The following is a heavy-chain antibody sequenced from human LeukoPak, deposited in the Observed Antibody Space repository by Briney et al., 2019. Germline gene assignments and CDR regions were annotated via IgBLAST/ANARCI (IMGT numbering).Heavy chain of an antibody. V-gene: IGHV4-4*07. CDR2: IYTSGST. Sequence: SETLSLTCTVSGGSISSYYWSWIRQPAGKGLEWIGRIYTSGSTNYNPSLKGRVTMSVDTSKNQFSLKLSSVTAADTAVYYCARDGYYYGSGSSQTIDYWGQGTLVTVSS. CDR3: ARDGYYYGSGSSQTIDY. J-gene: IGHJ4*02. CDR1: GGSISSYY. D-gene: IGHD3-10*01.